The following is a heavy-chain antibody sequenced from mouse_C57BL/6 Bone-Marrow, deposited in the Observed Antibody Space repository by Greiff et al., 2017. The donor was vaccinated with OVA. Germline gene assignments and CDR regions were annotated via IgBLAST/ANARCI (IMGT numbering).Heavy chain of an antibody. CDR1: GFTFTDYY. CDR2: IRNKANGYTT. Sequence: EVHLVESGGGLVQPGGSLSLSCAASGFTFTDYYMSWVRQPPGKALEWLGFIRNKANGYTTEYSASVKGRFTISGDNSQSILYLQMNALRAEDSATYNCARYRPPYYYYFDYWGQGTTLTVSS. D-gene: IGHD2-10*01. V-gene: IGHV7-3*01. CDR3: ARYRPPYYYYFDY. J-gene: IGHJ2*01.